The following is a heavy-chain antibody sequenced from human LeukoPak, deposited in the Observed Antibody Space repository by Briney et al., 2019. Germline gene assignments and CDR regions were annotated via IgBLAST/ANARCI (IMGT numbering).Heavy chain of an antibody. CDR2: INPTGGST. Sequence: ASVKVSCKASGGTFSSYAISWVRQAPGQGLEWMGIINPTGGSTTYAQKFQGRVTMTRDTSTSTVYMELSSLRSEDTAVYYCARRLGSEFDYWGQGTLVTVSS. D-gene: IGHD6-19*01. CDR1: GGTFSSYA. V-gene: IGHV1-46*01. CDR3: ARRLGSEFDY. J-gene: IGHJ4*02.